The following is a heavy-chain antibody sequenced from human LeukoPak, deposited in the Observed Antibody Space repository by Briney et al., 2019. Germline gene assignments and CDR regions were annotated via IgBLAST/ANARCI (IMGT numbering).Heavy chain of an antibody. Sequence: GGSLRLSCAASGVTFSSYWMSWVRQAPGKGLEWVANIKQGGSEKYDVDSVKGRFTISRDNSKNSLYLQMTSRRAEDTAVYYCARARMGYCSGGSCPGPFDYWGEGTLGTVSS. CDR3: ARARMGYCSGGSCPGPFDY. CDR1: GVTFSSYW. J-gene: IGHJ4*02. D-gene: IGHD2-15*01. V-gene: IGHV3-7*01. CDR2: IKQGGSEK.